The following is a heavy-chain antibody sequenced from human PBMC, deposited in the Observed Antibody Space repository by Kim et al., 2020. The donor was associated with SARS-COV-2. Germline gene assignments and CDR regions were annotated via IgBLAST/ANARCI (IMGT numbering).Heavy chain of an antibody. Sequence: ADSVKGRFTISRDNAKNTLYLQMNSLRAEDTAVYYCARDARGYSYGTVDYWGQGTLVTVSS. D-gene: IGHD5-18*01. V-gene: IGHV3-74*01. CDR3: ARDARGYSYGTVDY. J-gene: IGHJ4*02.